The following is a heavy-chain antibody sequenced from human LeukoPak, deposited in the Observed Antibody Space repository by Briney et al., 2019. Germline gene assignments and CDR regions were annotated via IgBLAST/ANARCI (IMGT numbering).Heavy chain of an antibody. D-gene: IGHD6-19*01. Sequence: SETLSLTCTVSGGSTSSYYWSWIRQPPGKGLEWIGYTYYSGSTNYNPSLKSRVTISVDTSKNQFSLKLSSVTAADTAVYYCARFVRSGWEKFDPWGQGTLVTVSS. V-gene: IGHV4-59*01. CDR1: GGSTSSYY. CDR3: ARFVRSGWEKFDP. J-gene: IGHJ5*02. CDR2: TYYSGST.